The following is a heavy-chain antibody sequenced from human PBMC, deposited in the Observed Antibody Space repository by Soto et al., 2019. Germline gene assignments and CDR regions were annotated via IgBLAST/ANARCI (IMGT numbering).Heavy chain of an antibody. V-gene: IGHV5-51*01. CDR1: GYSFTSYW. CDR2: IYPGDSDT. J-gene: IGHJ6*02. D-gene: IGHD6-13*01. Sequence: PWESLKLSCRGSGYSFTSYWIGWVRQIPGKGLEWMGIIYPGDSDTRYSPSFQGQVTISADKSISTAYLQWSSLKASDTAIYYCARTAAAGKYYYGVDVWGQGTTVTVSS. CDR3: ARTAAAGKYYYGVDV.